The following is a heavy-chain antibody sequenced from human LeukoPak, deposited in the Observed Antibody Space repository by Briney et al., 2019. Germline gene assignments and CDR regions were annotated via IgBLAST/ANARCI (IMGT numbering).Heavy chain of an antibody. V-gene: IGHV3-7*01. CDR2: IKQDGSEK. Sequence: GGPLSPSCAVPGFTFNNYRMSWVGRAPGRGLEWVANIKQDGSEKYYVDSVRGRFTISRDNAKNSLHLQMNSLRVEDTAVYYCTREAGTSDYWGQGTLVTVSS. J-gene: IGHJ4*02. CDR3: TREAGTSDY. D-gene: IGHD6-19*01. CDR1: GFTFNNYR.